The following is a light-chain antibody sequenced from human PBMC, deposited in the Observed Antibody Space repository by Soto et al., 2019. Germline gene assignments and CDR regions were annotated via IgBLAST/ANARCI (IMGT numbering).Light chain of an antibody. CDR3: QQYGRT. V-gene: IGKV3-11*01. CDR1: QSVDNY. CDR2: ATS. Sequence: EIVLTQSPATLSLSPGERATLSCRASQSVDNYLAWYQQKPGRAPRLLIYATSNRATGIADRFSGSGSGTDFSLTISRLEPEDSAVYFCQQYGRTFGQGTKVDI. J-gene: IGKJ1*01.